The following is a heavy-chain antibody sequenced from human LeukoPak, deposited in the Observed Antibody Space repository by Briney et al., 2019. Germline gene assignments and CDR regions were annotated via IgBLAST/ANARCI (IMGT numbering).Heavy chain of an antibody. CDR1: GYSISSGYY. V-gene: IGHV4-38-2*02. CDR3: AREDSGSEDFDY. D-gene: IGHD1-26*01. Sequence: SETLSLACTVSGYSISSGYYWGWIRQPPGKGLEWIGSIYHSGSTYYNPSLKSRVTISVDTSKNRFSLKLSSMTAADTAVYYCAREDSGSEDFDYWGQGTLVTVSS. J-gene: IGHJ4*02. CDR2: IYHSGST.